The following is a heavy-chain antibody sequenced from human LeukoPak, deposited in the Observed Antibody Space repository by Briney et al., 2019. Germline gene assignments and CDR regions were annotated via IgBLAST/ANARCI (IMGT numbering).Heavy chain of an antibody. CDR1: GYRFTSYW. CDR3: GRGGYYSGGIFFYHFDD. D-gene: IGHD2-15*01. V-gene: IGHV5-51*01. J-gene: IGHJ4*02. Sequence: PGESLKISCKGSGYRFTSYWIGWVRQMPGKDLEWMVIIYPGDSDTRYSPSFQGQVTISAGKCISTAYLQWSSLKASDTAMYYCGRGGYYSGGIFFYHFDDWGQGTLVTVSS. CDR2: IYPGDSDT.